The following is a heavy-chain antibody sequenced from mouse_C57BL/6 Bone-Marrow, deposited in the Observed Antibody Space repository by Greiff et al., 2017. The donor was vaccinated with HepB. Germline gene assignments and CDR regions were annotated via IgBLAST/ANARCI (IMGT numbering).Heavy chain of an antibody. D-gene: IGHD2-2*01. Sequence: QLQQPGAELVKPGASVKMSCKASGYTFTSYWITWVKQRPGQGLEWIGDIYPGSGSTNYNEKLKSKATLTVDTSSSTAYMQLSSLTSEDSAVYYCARSTMVTTSAMDYWGQGTSVTVSS. CDR2: IYPGSGST. CDR3: ARSTMVTTSAMDY. CDR1: GYTFTSYW. J-gene: IGHJ4*01. V-gene: IGHV1-55*01.